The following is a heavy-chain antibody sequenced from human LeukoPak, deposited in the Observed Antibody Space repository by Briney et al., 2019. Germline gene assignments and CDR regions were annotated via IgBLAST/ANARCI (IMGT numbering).Heavy chain of an antibody. D-gene: IGHD6-13*01. J-gene: IGHJ4*02. CDR1: GGSISTYY. CDR2: ISNTGIT. CDR3: ARSGGYSSSWSL. Sequence: SETLSLTCTVSGGSISTYYWNWIRQPPGKGLEWIGYISNTGITTYNPSLKRRVTISVDTSKTQFPLKLSSVTAAYTAVYYCARSGGYSSSWSLWGQGTLVTVSS. V-gene: IGHV4-59*01.